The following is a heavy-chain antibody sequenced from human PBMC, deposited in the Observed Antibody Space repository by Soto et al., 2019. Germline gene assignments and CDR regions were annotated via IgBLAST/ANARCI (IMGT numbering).Heavy chain of an antibody. J-gene: IGHJ6*02. V-gene: IGHV1-3*01. Sequence: ASVKVSCKASGYTFTSYAMHWVRQAPGQRLEWMGWINAGNGNTKYSQKFQGRVTITRDTSASTAYMELSSLRSEDTAVYYCARVISLSYCSGGSCPYYYYGMDVWGQGTTVTV. D-gene: IGHD2-15*01. CDR1: GYTFTSYA. CDR3: ARVISLSYCSGGSCPYYYYGMDV. CDR2: INAGNGNT.